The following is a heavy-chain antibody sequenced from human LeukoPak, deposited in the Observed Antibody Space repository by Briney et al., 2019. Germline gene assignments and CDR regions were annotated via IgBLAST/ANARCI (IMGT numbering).Heavy chain of an antibody. V-gene: IGHV3-21*01. Sequence: GGSLRLSCAASGFTFSSYSMNWVRQAPGKGLEWVSSISSSSSYIYYADSVKGRFTISRDNAKNSLYLQMNSLRAEDTAVYYCARGPLGEESDYWGQGTLVTVSS. CDR2: ISSSSSYI. D-gene: IGHD1-26*01. CDR1: GFTFSSYS. CDR3: ARGPLGEESDY. J-gene: IGHJ4*02.